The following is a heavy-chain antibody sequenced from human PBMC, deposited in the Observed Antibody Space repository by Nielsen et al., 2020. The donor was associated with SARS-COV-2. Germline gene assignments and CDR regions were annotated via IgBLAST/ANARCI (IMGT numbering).Heavy chain of an antibody. CDR1: GFTFGDAI. J-gene: IGHJ6*02. V-gene: IGHV3-73*01. CDR3: KHYYDMDV. CDR2: IRSKTNNYET. Sequence: GESLKISCSASGFTFGDAIIHWVRQASGKGLEWVGRIRSKTNNYETSYAASVKGRFIISRDESKNMAYPQMNSLKTDDTAVYYCKHYYDMDVWGQGTTVTVS.